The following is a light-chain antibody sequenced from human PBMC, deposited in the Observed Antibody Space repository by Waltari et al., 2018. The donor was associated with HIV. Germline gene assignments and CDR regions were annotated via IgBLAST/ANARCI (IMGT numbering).Light chain of an antibody. V-gene: IGKV1-33*01. J-gene: IGKJ2*01. Sequence: DIQMTQSPSSLSASVGDRVTITCQASQDISNYFNWYQQKPGKAPKLLIYDASNLETGVPSRFSGSGSGTDFTFTISSLQPEDIATYYCQQYDNLLGTFGQGTKLEIK. CDR2: DAS. CDR3: QQYDNLLGT. CDR1: QDISNY.